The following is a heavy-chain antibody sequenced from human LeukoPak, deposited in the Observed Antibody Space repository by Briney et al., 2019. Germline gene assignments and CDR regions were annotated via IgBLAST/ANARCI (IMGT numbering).Heavy chain of an antibody. CDR3: ARGSIAARTFDY. V-gene: IGHV1-69*13. CDR2: IIPIFGTA. Sequence: GASVKVSCKASGGTFSSYAISWVRQAPGQGLEWMGGIIPIFGTASYAQKFQGRVTITADESTSTAYMELSSLRSEDTAVYYCARGSIAARTFDYWGQGTLVTVSS. CDR1: GGTFSSYA. J-gene: IGHJ4*02. D-gene: IGHD6-6*01.